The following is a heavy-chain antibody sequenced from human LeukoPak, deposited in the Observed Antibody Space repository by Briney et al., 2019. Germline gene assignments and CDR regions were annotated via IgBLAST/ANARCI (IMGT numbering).Heavy chain of an antibody. J-gene: IGHJ4*02. V-gene: IGHV4-61*02. CDR3: ARAPSWFGSHFDY. CDR1: GGSISSGSYY. Sequence: SETLSLTCTVSGGSISSGSYYWSRIRQPAGKGLEWIGRIYTSGSTNYNPSLKSRVTISVDTSKNQFSLKLSSVTAADTAVYYCARAPSWFGSHFDYWGQGTLVTVSS. CDR2: IYTSGST. D-gene: IGHD6-13*01.